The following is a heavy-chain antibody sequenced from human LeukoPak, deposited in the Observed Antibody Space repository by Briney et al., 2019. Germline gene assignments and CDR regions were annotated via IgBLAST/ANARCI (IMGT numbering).Heavy chain of an antibody. D-gene: IGHD3-10*01. V-gene: IGHV5-51*01. J-gene: IGHJ4*02. CDR3: ASGKDSYYGRD. Sequence: GESLKISCKGSGYSFTTYWIGWVRQTPEKGLEWMGIIYPGDSDTRYSPSFRGQVTISADKSISTAYLQWSSLKASDTAMYYCASGKDSYYGRDWGQGTLVTVSS. CDR2: IYPGDSDT. CDR1: GYSFTTYW.